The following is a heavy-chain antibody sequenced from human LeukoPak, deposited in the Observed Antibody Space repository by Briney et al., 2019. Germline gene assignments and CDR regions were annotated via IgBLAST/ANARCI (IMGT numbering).Heavy chain of an antibody. V-gene: IGHV3-74*01. CDR2: INSDGSST. CDR3: ARGGGPDY. D-gene: IGHD4-23*01. J-gene: IGHJ4*02. Sequence: GGSLRLSCAASGFTFSSDWMDWVRHVPGKGLVWVSRINSDGSSTAYADSVKGRFTISRDNAKNTLYLQMNSLRVEDTAVYHCARGGGPDYWGQGTLVTVSS. CDR1: GFTFSSDW.